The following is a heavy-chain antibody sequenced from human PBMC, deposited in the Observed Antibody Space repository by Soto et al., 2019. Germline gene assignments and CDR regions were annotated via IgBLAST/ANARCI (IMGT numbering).Heavy chain of an antibody. CDR1: GFTFSSYA. V-gene: IGHV3-23*01. Sequence: PGGSLRLSCAGSGFTFSSYAMSWVRQAPGEGLEGVSAISTSGDSAYYADSVEGRFTISRDNFKNTLYLQMNSLRAEDTAVYYCAKDGGYSYGYSPRYYYGMDVWGQGTTVTVSS. J-gene: IGHJ6*02. CDR3: AKDGGYSYGYSPRYYYGMDV. D-gene: IGHD5-18*01. CDR2: ISTSGDSA.